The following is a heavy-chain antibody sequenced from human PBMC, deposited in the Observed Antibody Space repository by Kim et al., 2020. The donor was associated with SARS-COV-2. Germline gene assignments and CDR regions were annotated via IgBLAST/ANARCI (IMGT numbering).Heavy chain of an antibody. V-gene: IGHV5-51*01. Sequence: GESLKISCKGSGYSFPTYCIGWVRQMPGKGLEWMGIIYPVDSDTRYSPSFQGQVTISAEKSSSTASLQWSSLKASDTAMYYCARHGLWGGTYLDVFVIWGQDPMVTVSS. CDR1: GYSFPTYC. CDR2: IYPVDSDT. CDR3: ARHGLWGGTYLDVFVI. D-gene: IGHD3-3*01. J-gene: IGHJ3*02.